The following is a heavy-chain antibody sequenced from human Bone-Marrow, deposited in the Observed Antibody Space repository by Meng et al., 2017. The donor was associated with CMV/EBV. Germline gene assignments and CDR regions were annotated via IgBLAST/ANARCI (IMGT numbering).Heavy chain of an antibody. J-gene: IGHJ5*02. CDR2: IIPIFGTA. V-gene: IGHV1-69*05. CDR1: GGTFSSYA. CDR3: ARGRGSRYCSSTSCHPFDP. D-gene: IGHD2-2*01. Sequence: SVKVSCKASGGTFSSYAISWVRQAPGQGLEWMGGIIPIFGTANYAQKFQGRVTITTDESTSTAYMELSSLRSEDTAVYYCARGRGSRYCSSTSCHPFDPWGQGTLVTVSS.